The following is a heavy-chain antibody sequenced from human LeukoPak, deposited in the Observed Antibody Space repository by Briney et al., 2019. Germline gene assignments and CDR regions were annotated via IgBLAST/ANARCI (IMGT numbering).Heavy chain of an antibody. J-gene: IGHJ4*02. V-gene: IGHV1-69*13. D-gene: IGHD3-3*01. Sequence: SVKVSCKASGGTFSCYAISWVRQAPGQGLEWMGGIIPIFGTANYAQKFQGRVTITADESTSTAYMELSSLRSEDTAVYYCARVGDFWSGYYRPFDYWGQGTLVTVSS. CDR2: IIPIFGTA. CDR1: GGTFSCYA. CDR3: ARVGDFWSGYYRPFDY.